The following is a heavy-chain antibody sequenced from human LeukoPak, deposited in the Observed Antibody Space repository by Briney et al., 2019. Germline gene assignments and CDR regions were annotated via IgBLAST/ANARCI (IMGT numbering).Heavy chain of an antibody. V-gene: IGHV3-43*01. CDR1: GFTFDDYT. CDR3: ASGEQWLAY. CDR2: ISWDRGNT. D-gene: IGHD6-19*01. J-gene: IGHJ4*02. Sequence: GGSLRLSCAASGFTFDDYTMHWVRQAPGKGLEWVSLISWDRGNTYYADSVTGRFTISRDNSKNTLYLQMNSLRAEDTAVYYCASGEQWLAYWGQGTLVTVSS.